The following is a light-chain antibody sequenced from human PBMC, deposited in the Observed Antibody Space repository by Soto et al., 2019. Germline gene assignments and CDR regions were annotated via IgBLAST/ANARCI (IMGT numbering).Light chain of an antibody. CDR1: QRISNY. V-gene: IGKV3-15*01. CDR3: QQYNNGPPT. J-gene: IGKJ1*01. CDR2: GAS. Sequence: ERVMTQSPATLSVSPGERATLSCRASQRISNYLAWYQQKPGQAPRLLISGASTRATGIPARFSGSGSGTEFTLTISSLQSEDFAVYYCQQYNNGPPTFCQGTKVDIK.